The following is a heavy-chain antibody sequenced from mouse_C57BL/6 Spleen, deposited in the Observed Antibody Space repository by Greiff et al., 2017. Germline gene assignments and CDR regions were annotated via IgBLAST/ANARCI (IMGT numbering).Heavy chain of an antibody. V-gene: IGHV1-22*01. CDR3: ARNYGSSPRWYFDV. D-gene: IGHD1-1*01. Sequence: VQLQQSGPELVKPGASVKMSCTASGYTFTDYNMHWVKQSHGKSLEWIGYINPNNGGTSYNPKFKGKATLTVNKSSSTAYMELRSLTSEDSAVYYCARNYGSSPRWYFDVWGTGTTVTVSS. CDR1: GYTFTDYN. J-gene: IGHJ1*03. CDR2: INPNNGGT.